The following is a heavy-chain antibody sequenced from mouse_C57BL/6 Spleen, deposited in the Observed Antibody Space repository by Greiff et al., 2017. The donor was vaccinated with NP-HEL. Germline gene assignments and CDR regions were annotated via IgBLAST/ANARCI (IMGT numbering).Heavy chain of an antibody. CDR1: GYAFSSSW. Sequence: VKLQQSGPELVKPGASVKISCKASGYAFSSSWMNWVKQRPGKGLEWIGRIYPGDGDTNYNGKFKGKATLTADKSSSTAYMQLSSLTSEDSAVYFCARKEADYWGQGTTLTVSS. V-gene: IGHV1-82*01. CDR3: ARKEADY. J-gene: IGHJ2*01. CDR2: IYPGDGDT.